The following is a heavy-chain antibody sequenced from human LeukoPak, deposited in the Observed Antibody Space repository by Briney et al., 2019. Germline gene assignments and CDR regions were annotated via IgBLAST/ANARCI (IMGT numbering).Heavy chain of an antibody. CDR1: GYSISSGYY. CDR2: IYYSGST. D-gene: IGHD4-17*01. CDR3: ARHRTVTPFDY. Sequence: SETLSLTCTVSGYSISSGYYWGWIRQPPGKGLEWIGSIYYSGSTYYNPSLKSRVTISVDTSKNQFSLKLSSVTAADTAVYYCARHRTVTPFDYWGQGTLVTVSS. V-gene: IGHV4-38-2*02. J-gene: IGHJ4*02.